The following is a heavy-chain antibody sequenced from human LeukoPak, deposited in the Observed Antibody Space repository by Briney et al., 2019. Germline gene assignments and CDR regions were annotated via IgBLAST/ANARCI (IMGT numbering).Heavy chain of an antibody. CDR1: GGSISSYY. J-gene: IGHJ3*02. Sequence: SETLSLTCTVSGGSISSYYWSWIRQPPGKGLEWIGYIYYSGSTNYNPSLNSRVTISVDRSKNQFSLKLSSVTAADTAIYYCARHSRSAYSGYENAFDIWGQGTVVTVSS. D-gene: IGHD5-12*01. CDR3: ARHSRSAYSGYENAFDI. V-gene: IGHV4-59*08. CDR2: IYYSGST.